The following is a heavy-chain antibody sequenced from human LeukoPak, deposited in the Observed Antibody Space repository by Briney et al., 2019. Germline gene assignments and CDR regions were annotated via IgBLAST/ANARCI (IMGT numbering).Heavy chain of an antibody. CDR1: GVTFSSYA. CDR2: IIPIFGTA. D-gene: IGHD4-23*01. J-gene: IGHJ5*02. Sequence: SVKVSCKASGVTFSSYAISWVRQAPGQGLEWMGGIIPIFGTANYAQKFQGRVTITTDESTSTAYMERSSLRSEDTAVYYCARGPTDGGNSGGWFDPWGQGTLVTVSS. CDR3: ARGPTDGGNSGGWFDP. V-gene: IGHV1-69*05.